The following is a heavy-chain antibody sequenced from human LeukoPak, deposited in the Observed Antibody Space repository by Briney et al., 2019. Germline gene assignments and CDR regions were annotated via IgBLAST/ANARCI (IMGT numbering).Heavy chain of an antibody. Sequence: GGSLRLSCAASGFTFSSYGMHWVRQAPGKGLEWGAVISYDGSNKYYADSVKGRFTISRVNSKNTLYLQMNSLRAEDTAVYYCAKDIRRYCSSTSCYGVVDYWGQGTLVTVSS. V-gene: IGHV3-30*18. CDR2: ISYDGSNK. CDR1: GFTFSSYG. CDR3: AKDIRRYCSSTSCYGVVDY. D-gene: IGHD2-2*01. J-gene: IGHJ4*02.